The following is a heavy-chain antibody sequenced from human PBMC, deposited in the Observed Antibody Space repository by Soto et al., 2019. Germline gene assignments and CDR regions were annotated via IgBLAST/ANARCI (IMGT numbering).Heavy chain of an antibody. CDR3: ARGPQYYYDSSGYYQYYYGMDV. CDR1: GGSISSAGYY. V-gene: IGHV4-31*03. D-gene: IGHD3-22*01. CDR2: IYYSGST. Sequence: SETLSLTCTVSGGSISSAGYYWSWIRQHPGKGLEWIGYIYYSGSTYYNPALKSRVTISVDTSKNQFSLKLSSVTAADTAVYYCARGPQYYYDSSGYYQYYYGMDVWGQGTTVTVSS. J-gene: IGHJ6*02.